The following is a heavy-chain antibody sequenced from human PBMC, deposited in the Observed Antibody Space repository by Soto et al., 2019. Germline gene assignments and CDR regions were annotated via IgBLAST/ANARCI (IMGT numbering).Heavy chain of an antibody. CDR1: GYSINSGYY. V-gene: IGHV4-38-2*01. J-gene: IGHJ4*02. D-gene: IGHD1-26*01. CDR3: ARGLGANDGYYFDY. CDR2: IHHRGST. Sequence: ASETLSLTCAISGYSINSGYYWGWIRQPPGKGLEWLGSIHHRGSTYYNPSLKSRVTISIDTSKNQFSLRLTSVNDADTAVFYCARGLGANDGYYFDYWGQGALVTVS.